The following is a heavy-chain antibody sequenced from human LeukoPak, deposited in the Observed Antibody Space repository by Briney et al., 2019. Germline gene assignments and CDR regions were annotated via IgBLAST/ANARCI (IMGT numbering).Heavy chain of an antibody. V-gene: IGHV3-21*01. CDR3: AREGRRGMASIKYFDY. CDR1: GFTFTTYS. CDR2: ISSSSSYI. Sequence: GGSLRLSCAASGFTFTTYSMNWVRQAPGKGLEWVSSISSSSSYIYYADSVKGRFTTSVDNAKNSLYLQMNSLRAEDTAVYYCAREGRRGMASIKYFDYWGQGTLVTVSS. D-gene: IGHD5-24*01. J-gene: IGHJ4*02.